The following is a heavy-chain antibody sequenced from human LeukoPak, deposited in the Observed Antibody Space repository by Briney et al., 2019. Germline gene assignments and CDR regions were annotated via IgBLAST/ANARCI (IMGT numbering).Heavy chain of an antibody. D-gene: IGHD5-12*01. CDR1: GGTFISYA. J-gene: IGHJ3*02. CDR3: ARGWRMVATDDAFDI. CDR2: IIPIFGTA. V-gene: IGHV1-69*13. Sequence: GASVKVSCKASGGTFISYAISWVRQAPGQGLEWMGGIIPIFGTANYAQKFQGRVTITADESTSTAYMEPSSLRSEDTAVYYCARGWRMVATDDAFDIWGQGTMVTVSS.